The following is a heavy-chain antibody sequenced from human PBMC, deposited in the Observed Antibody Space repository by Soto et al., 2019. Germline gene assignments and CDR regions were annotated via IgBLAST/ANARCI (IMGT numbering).Heavy chain of an antibody. J-gene: IGHJ4*02. CDR2: ISDSGVST. Sequence: GGSLRLSCAASGFSFSTYAMSWVRQAPGKGLEWVSAISDSGVSTYYADSVKGRLTISRDNSKDTLYLQMHSLRADDTGVYYCAKSTSGSRYFDCFDSWGQGTLVTVSS. CDR1: GFSFSTYA. V-gene: IGHV3-23*01. D-gene: IGHD3-9*01. CDR3: AKSTSGSRYFDCFDS.